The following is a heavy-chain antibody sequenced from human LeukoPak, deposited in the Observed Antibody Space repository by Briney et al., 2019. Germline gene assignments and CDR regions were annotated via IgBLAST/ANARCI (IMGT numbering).Heavy chain of an antibody. CDR1: GGTFSSYA. Sequence: ASVKVSCKASGGTFSSYAISWVRQAPGQGLEWMGGIIPIFGTANYAQKFQGRVTITTDESTSTAYMELSSLRSEDTAVYYCARYCSSTSCYVGFDPWGQGTLVTVSS. CDR2: IIPIFGTA. D-gene: IGHD2-2*01. V-gene: IGHV1-69*05. CDR3: ARYCSSTSCYVGFDP. J-gene: IGHJ5*02.